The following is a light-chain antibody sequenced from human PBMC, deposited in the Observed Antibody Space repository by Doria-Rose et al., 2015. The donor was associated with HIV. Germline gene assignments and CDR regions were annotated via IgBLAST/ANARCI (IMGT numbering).Light chain of an antibody. CDR2: RAS. CDR3: QQYSQWPPYT. Sequence: TQSPATLSVSPGDRATLSCRASQGIGSDLAWYQQKPGQAPRLLIYRASIRATGIPPRFTGGGSGTEFTLTISSLQSEDFAVYFCQQYSQWPPYTFGQGAKLEVK. J-gene: IGKJ2*01. CDR1: QGIGSD. V-gene: IGKV3-15*01.